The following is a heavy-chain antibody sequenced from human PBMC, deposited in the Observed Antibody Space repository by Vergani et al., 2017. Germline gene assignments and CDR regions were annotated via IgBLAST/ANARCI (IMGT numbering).Heavy chain of an antibody. CDR1: GTSISGSSDY. J-gene: IGHJ5*02. V-gene: IGHV4-61*05. CDR3: ARDRDLYCRSTTSCHNWFDP. CDR2: VYYTGST. Sequence: QLQLQESDPGLLKPSETLSLTCSVSGTSISGSSDYWGWIRQPPGKGLEWIGYVYYTGSTTYNPSLKSRVTISVDTSNNQFSLRMTSLTAADTAIYYCARDRDLYCRSTTSCHNWFDPWGQGSLVTVSS. D-gene: IGHD2/OR15-2a*01.